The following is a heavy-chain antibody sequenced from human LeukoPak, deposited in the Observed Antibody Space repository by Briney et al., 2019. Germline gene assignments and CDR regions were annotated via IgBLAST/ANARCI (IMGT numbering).Heavy chain of an antibody. CDR3: VRGGVRSRGAFDI. J-gene: IGHJ3*02. Sequence: SETLSLTCAVYGGSFSGYYWSWIRQPPGKGLEWIGEINHSGSTNYNPSLKSRVTISVDTSKNQFSLKLSSVTAADTAVYYCVRGGVRSRGAFDIWGQGTMVTVSS. V-gene: IGHV4-34*01. CDR1: GGSFSGYY. D-gene: IGHD4-17*01. CDR2: INHSGST.